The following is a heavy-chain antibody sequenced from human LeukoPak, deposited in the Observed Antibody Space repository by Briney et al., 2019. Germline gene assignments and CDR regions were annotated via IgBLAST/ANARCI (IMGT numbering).Heavy chain of an antibody. CDR2: IYTSGST. V-gene: IGHV4-4*07. D-gene: IGHD6-13*01. CDR3: ARDASSSWYSFDY. CDR1: GGSISSYY. Sequence: SETLSLTCTVSGGSISSYYWSWIRRPAGKGLEWIGRIYTSGSTNYNPSLKSRVTMSVDTSKNQFSLKLSSVTAADTVVYYCARDASSSWYSFDYWGQGTLVTVSS. J-gene: IGHJ4*02.